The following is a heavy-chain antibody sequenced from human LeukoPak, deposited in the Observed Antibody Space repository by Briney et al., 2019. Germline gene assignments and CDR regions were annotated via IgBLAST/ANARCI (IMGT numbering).Heavy chain of an antibody. CDR2: INSDGSGT. CDR1: GFTFSSYW. D-gene: IGHD6-19*01. J-gene: IGHJ4*02. Sequence: GGSLRLSCAASGFTFSSYWMHWVRQAPGKGLVWVSRINSDGSGTSYADSVKGRFTISRDNAKNTLYLQMNSLRAEDTAVYYCARDRYGAVAGHGGFDYWGQGTLVTVSS. CDR3: ARDRYGAVAGHGGFDY. V-gene: IGHV3-74*01.